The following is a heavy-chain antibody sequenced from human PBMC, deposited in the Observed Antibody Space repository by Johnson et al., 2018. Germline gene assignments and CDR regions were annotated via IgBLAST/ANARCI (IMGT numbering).Heavy chain of an antibody. CDR2: ISYDERNK. Sequence: VQLGQGGGGVVEAGRSLRLPCAASGFTFSTYAMHWVRQAPGKGLEWVSVISYDERNKDYADSVKGRFTISRDNSKNTLYLEMNSLRVEDTAVYYCAKDDRPTLRPAAYFQHWGQGTLVTVSS. CDR1: GFTFSTYA. V-gene: IGHV3-30*18. J-gene: IGHJ1*01. CDR3: AKDDRPTLRPAAYFQH. D-gene: IGHD2-15*01.